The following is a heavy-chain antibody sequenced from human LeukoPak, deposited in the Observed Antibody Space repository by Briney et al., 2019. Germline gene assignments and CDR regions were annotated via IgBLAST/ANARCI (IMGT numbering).Heavy chain of an antibody. D-gene: IGHD3-3*01. V-gene: IGHV5-51*01. J-gene: IGHJ5*02. Sequence: GESLKISXKGSGYSFTSYWIGWVRQMPGKGLEWMGIIYPGDSDTRYSPSFQGQVTISADKSISTAYLQWSSLKASDTAMYYCARGYYDFWSGYNWFDPWGQGTLVTVSS. CDR2: IYPGDSDT. CDR1: GYSFTSYW. CDR3: ARGYYDFWSGYNWFDP.